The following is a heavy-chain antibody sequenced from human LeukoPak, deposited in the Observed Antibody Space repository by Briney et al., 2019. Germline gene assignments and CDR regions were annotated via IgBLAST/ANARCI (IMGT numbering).Heavy chain of an antibody. D-gene: IGHD2-21*02. CDR2: IIPILGIA. J-gene: IGHJ5*02. CDR1: GGTFSSYA. V-gene: IGHV1-69*04. CDR3: ARETQAYCGGDCSEYWFDP. Sequence: SVKVSCKASGGTFSSYAISWVRQAPGQGLEWMGRIIPILGIANYAQKFQGRVTITADKSTSTAFMELSSLTSEDTAVYYCARETQAYCGGDCSEYWFDPWGQGTLVTVSS.